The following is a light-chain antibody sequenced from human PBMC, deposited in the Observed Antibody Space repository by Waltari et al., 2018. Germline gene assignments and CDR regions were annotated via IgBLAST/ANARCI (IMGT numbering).Light chain of an antibody. J-gene: IGKJ2*01. CDR3: QKYNSAPLT. Sequence: DIQMTQSPSPLSASVGDRVTITCRASQGIGSLLAWYQQKPGKVPGLLIYAASTLQSGAPSRFSGSGSGTDFTLTISSLQPEDVATYYCQKYNSAPLTFGQGTKLEIK. CDR2: AAS. CDR1: QGIGSL. V-gene: IGKV1-27*01.